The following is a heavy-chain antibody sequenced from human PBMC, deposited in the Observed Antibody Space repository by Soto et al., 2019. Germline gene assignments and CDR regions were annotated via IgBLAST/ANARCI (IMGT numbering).Heavy chain of an antibody. J-gene: IGHJ6*04. CDR3: VRGKTVLRFLEWLIPMDV. CDR1: GYTFTSYD. CDR2: MNPNSGNT. Sequence: GASVNVSCKASGYTFTSYDINWVRQATGQGLEWMGWMNPNSGNTGYAQKFQGRVTMTRNTSISTAYMELSSLRSEDTAVYYCVRGKTVLRFLEWLIPMDVWGKGTTVTVSS. D-gene: IGHD3-3*01. V-gene: IGHV1-8*01.